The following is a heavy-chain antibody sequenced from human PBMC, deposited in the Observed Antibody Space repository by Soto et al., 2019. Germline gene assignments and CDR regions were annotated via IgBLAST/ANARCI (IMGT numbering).Heavy chain of an antibody. CDR1: GGSISSGGYY. Sequence: SETLSLTCTVSGGSISSGGYYWSWIRQHPGKGLEWIGYIYYSGSTYYNPSLKSRVTISVDTSKNQFSLKLSSVTAADTAVYYCARGGDIVVVPAAQFDYWGQGTLVTVSS. V-gene: IGHV4-31*03. D-gene: IGHD2-2*01. CDR2: IYYSGST. CDR3: ARGGDIVVVPAAQFDY. J-gene: IGHJ4*02.